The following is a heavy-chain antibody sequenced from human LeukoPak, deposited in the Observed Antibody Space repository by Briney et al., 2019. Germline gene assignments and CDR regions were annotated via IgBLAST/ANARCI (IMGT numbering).Heavy chain of an antibody. CDR2: ISGDGGST. CDR3: AKGSPIDYGGKLKIAEYFQH. CDR1: AFTFDDYA. D-gene: IGHD4-23*01. Sequence: PGGSLRLSCAASAFTFDDYAMHRVRQAPGKGLEWVSLISGDGGSTYYADSVKGRFTISRDNSKNSLYLQMNSLRTEDTALYYCAKGSPIDYGGKLKIAEYFQHWGQGTLVTVSS. J-gene: IGHJ1*01. V-gene: IGHV3-43*02.